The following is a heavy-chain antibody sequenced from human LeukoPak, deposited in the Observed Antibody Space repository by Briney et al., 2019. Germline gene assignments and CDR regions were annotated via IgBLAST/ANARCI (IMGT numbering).Heavy chain of an antibody. CDR2: TYYRSKWYN. Sequence: SQTLSLTCAISGDSVSSNSAAWNWIRQSPSRGLEWLGRTYYRSKWYNDYAVSVKSRITINPDTSKNQFSLQLNSVTPEDTAVYYCARGLPTLDIVVAPAYGMDVWGQGTTVTVSS. D-gene: IGHD2-2*01. CDR1: GDSVSSNSAA. J-gene: IGHJ6*02. CDR3: ARGLPTLDIVVAPAYGMDV. V-gene: IGHV6-1*01.